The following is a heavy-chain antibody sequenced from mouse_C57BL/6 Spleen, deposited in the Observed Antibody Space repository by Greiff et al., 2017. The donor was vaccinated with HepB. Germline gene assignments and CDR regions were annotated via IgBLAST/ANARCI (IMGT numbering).Heavy chain of an antibody. CDR1: GYTFTDYY. V-gene: IGHV1-19*01. CDR2: INPYNGGT. D-gene: IGHD4-1*01. Sequence: EVQLVESGPVLVRPGASVKMSCKASGYTFTDYYMNWVKQSHGKSLEWIGVINPYNGGTSYNQKFKGKATLTVDKSSSTAYMELNSLTSEDSAVYYCAREGTGTDYYAMDYWGQGTSVTVSS. J-gene: IGHJ4*01. CDR3: AREGTGTDYYAMDY.